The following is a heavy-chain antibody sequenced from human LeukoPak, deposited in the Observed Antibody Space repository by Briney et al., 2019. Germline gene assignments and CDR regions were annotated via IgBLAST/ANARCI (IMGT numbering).Heavy chain of an antibody. Sequence: PSETLSLTCTVSGGSISSYYWSWIRQPPGKGLEWIGYISYSGSTNYNPSLQSRVTISVDTSKNQFSLKLTSVTAADTAVYYCARSRDGYNQGSPVDQWGLGTLVTVSS. CDR2: ISYSGST. D-gene: IGHD5-24*01. V-gene: IGHV4-59*01. CDR3: ARSRDGYNQGSPVDQ. CDR1: GGSISSYY. J-gene: IGHJ4*02.